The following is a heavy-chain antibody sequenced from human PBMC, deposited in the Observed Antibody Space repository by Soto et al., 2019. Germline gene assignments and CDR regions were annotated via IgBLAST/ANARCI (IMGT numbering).Heavy chain of an antibody. V-gene: IGHV4-61*01. D-gene: IGHD6-6*01. J-gene: IGHJ4*02. CDR1: GDSVTSDKHY. Sequence: QVQLQESGPGLVKSSETLSLTCTVSGDSVTSDKHYWSWIRQPPGKGLEWIGYIYDSGSTNPSLKSRVTFSVDTPRNQFSVSLTSVTAADTAVYYCAALKRLVAADYWGQGTLAIVSS. CDR2: IYDSGST. CDR3: AALKRLVAADY.